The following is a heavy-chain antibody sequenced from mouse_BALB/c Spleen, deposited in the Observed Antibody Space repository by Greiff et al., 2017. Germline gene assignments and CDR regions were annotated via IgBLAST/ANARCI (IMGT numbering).Heavy chain of an antibody. D-gene: IGHD1-1*01. CDR1: GYTFTDYV. J-gene: IGHJ1*01. CDR2: IYPGSGST. Sequence: QVQLQQSGPELVKPGASVKMSCKASGYTFTDYVISWVKQRTGQGLEWIGEIYPGSGSTYYNEKFKGKATLTADKSSNTAYMQLSSLTSEDSAVYFCARSREYYYGSSSGYFDVWGAGTTVTVSS. V-gene: IGHV1-81*01. CDR3: ARSREYYYGSSSGYFDV.